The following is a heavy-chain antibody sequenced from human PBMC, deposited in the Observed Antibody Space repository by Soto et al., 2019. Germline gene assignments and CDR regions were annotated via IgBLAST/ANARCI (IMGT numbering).Heavy chain of an antibody. CDR3: VVGYYGSGSSDFWFDP. J-gene: IGHJ5*02. V-gene: IGHV4-4*02. D-gene: IGHD3-10*01. CDR1: GGSISSSNW. CDR2: IYHSGST. Sequence: SETLSLTCAVSGGSISSSNWWSWVRQPPGKGLEWIGEIYHSGSTNYNPSLKSRVTISVDKSKNQFSLKLSSVTAADTAVYYCVVGYYGSGSSDFWFDPWGQGTLVNVSS.